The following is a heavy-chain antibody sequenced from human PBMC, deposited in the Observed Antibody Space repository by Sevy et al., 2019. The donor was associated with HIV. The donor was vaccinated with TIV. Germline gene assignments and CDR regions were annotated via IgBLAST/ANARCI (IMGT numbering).Heavy chain of an antibody. V-gene: IGHV3-30*02. J-gene: IGHJ4*02. D-gene: IGHD6-13*01. CDR1: AFTFSHYA. CDR2: IHFDGSDK. Sequence: GGSLRLSCAASAFTFSHYAMHWVRQAPAKGLEWVAFIHFDGSDKYYADSVKGRFTISRDNSKNMLYLQMNSLRAEDTAVYYCAKNRSAAGTGGFHYWGQGTRVTVSS. CDR3: AKNRSAAGTGGFHY.